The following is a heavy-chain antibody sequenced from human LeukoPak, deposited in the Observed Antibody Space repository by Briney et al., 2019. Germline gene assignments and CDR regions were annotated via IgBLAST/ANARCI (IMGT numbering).Heavy chain of an antibody. Sequence: GGSLRLSCAASGFTFSSYEMNWVRQAPGKGLEWVSYISSSGSTYYADSVKGRFTISRDNSKNTLYLQMNSLRAEDTAVYYCARERRLQYCSGGSCYSSRYYFDYWGQGTLVTVSS. V-gene: IGHV3-48*03. J-gene: IGHJ4*02. D-gene: IGHD2-15*01. CDR1: GFTFSSYE. CDR2: ISSSGST. CDR3: ARERRLQYCSGGSCYSSRYYFDY.